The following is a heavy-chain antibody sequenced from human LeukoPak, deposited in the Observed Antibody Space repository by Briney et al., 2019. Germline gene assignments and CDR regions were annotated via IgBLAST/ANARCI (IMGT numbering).Heavy chain of an antibody. CDR3: ARGAYYYPY. Sequence: PGGSLRLSCAASGFTFTSYWRSWVRQAPGKGLEWVANIKADGSEEYYVDSVKGRFTISRDNAKISLFLQMNSLRAEDTAVYYYARGAYYYPYWGQGTLVTVSS. J-gene: IGHJ1*01. V-gene: IGHV3-7*01. CDR1: GFTFTSYW. D-gene: IGHD3-10*01. CDR2: IKADGSEE.